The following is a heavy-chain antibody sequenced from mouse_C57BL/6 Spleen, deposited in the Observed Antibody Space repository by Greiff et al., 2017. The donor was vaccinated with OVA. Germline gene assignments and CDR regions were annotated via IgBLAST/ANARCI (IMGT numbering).Heavy chain of an antibody. CDR1: GYSITSGYY. CDR3: ARSHDGYYGGAMDY. J-gene: IGHJ4*01. V-gene: IGHV3-6*01. Sequence: EVQVVESGPGLVKPSQSLSLTCSVTGYSITSGYYWNWIRQFPGNKLEWMGYISYDGSNNYNPSLKNRISITRDTSKNQFFLKLNSVTTEDTATYYCARSHDGYYGGAMDYWGQGTSVTVSS. D-gene: IGHD2-3*01. CDR2: ISYDGSN.